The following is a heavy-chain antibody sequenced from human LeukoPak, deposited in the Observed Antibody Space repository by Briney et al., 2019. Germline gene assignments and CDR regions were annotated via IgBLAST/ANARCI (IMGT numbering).Heavy chain of an antibody. CDR3: ARDYCSSTSCLFDY. J-gene: IGHJ4*02. Sequence: GASVKVSCKASGYTFTGYHVHWVRQAPGQGLEWMGRINPNSGDTNYAQKFQGRVTMTRDTSISTAYVELSRLRSDDTAVYYCARDYCSSTSCLFDYWGQGTLVTVSS. D-gene: IGHD2-2*01. V-gene: IGHV1-2*06. CDR1: GYTFTGYH. CDR2: INPNSGDT.